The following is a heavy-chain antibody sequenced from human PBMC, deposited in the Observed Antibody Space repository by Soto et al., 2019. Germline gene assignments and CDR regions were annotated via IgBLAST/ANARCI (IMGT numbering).Heavy chain of an antibody. Sequence: EVQLVESGGGLVQPGGSLKLSCAASGFTFSGSAMHWVRQASGKGLEWVGRIRSKANSYATAYAASVKGRFTISRDDSKNTAYLQMNSLNTEDTAVYYCTRHDDYGGNFLWWFDPWGQGTLVTVSS. J-gene: IGHJ5*02. V-gene: IGHV3-73*01. D-gene: IGHD4-17*01. CDR1: GFTFSGSA. CDR3: TRHDDYGGNFLWWFDP. CDR2: IRSKANSYAT.